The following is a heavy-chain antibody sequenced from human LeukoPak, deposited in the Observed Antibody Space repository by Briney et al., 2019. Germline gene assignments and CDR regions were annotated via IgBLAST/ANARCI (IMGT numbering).Heavy chain of an antibody. CDR1: ESTFNSYN. Sequence: GGSLRLSCAASESTFNSYNMNWVRQAPGKGLEWVSSISSSSNYIYYADSVKGRFTISRDNAKNSLYLQMKSLRAEDTAVYYCARGKTSQNIVTRKTYNWFDPWGQGTLVTVSS. CDR2: ISSSSNYI. J-gene: IGHJ5*02. V-gene: IGHV3-21*01. D-gene: IGHD2/OR15-2a*01. CDR3: ARGKTSQNIVTRKTYNWFDP.